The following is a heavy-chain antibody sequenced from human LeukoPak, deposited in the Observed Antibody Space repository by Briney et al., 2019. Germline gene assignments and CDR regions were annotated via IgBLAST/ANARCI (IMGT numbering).Heavy chain of an antibody. CDR2: ISSSGSTI. CDR3: AREGGWGSDFDY. CDR1: GFTFSSYE. J-gene: IGHJ4*02. D-gene: IGHD6-19*01. Sequence: GGSLRLSCAASGFTFSSYEMNWVRQAPGKGLEWVSYISSSGSTIYYADSVKGRFTISRDNAKNSLYLQMNSLRAEDTAVYYCAREGGWGSDFDYWGQGTLVTVSS. V-gene: IGHV3-48*03.